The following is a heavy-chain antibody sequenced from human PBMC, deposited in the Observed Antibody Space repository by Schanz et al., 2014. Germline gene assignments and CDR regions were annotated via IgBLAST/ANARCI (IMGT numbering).Heavy chain of an antibody. V-gene: IGHV4-31*03. CDR3: ARLVGPSFYYGMDV. Sequence: QVQLQESGPGLVKPSQTLSLTCNVSGDSMSSGGYYWNWIRQHPGKGLEWIGYIYDSGNTYYNPSLKSRATMSIDTSENQFSLNLRSVTGADTAVYYCARLVGPSFYYGMDVWGQGTTVTVSS. CDR1: GDSMSSGGYY. D-gene: IGHD2-15*01. CDR2: IYDSGNT. J-gene: IGHJ6*02.